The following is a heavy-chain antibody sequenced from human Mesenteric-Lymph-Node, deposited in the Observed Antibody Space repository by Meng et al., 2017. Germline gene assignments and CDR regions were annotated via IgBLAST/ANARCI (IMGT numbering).Heavy chain of an antibody. CDR3: ASFDHIPRRNYFDY. J-gene: IGHJ4*02. Sequence: QVQLQESGPGLVEPSPTLSLTCTVSGGSMSSGSYYWSWIRQPPGKGLEWIGYIHHSGSAYYNPSLKSRVSISVDTSKNQFSLNLNSMTAADTAVYYCASFDHIPRRNYFDYWGQGTLVTVSS. CDR2: IHHSGSA. V-gene: IGHV4-30-4*01. CDR1: GGSMSSGSYY. D-gene: IGHD2-21*01.